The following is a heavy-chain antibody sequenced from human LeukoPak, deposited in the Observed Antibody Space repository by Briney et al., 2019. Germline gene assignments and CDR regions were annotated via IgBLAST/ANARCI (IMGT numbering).Heavy chain of an antibody. CDR1: GYTFTSYD. J-gene: IGHJ5*02. Sequence: ASVKVSCKASGYTFTSYDINWVRQATGQGLEWMGWMNPNSGNTGYAQKFQGRVTMTRNTSISTAYMELSSLRSEDTAVYYCVTGGYCSSTSCYTLGFDPWGQGTLVTVSS. V-gene: IGHV1-8*01. D-gene: IGHD2-2*02. CDR3: VTGGYCSSTSCYTLGFDP. CDR2: MNPNSGNT.